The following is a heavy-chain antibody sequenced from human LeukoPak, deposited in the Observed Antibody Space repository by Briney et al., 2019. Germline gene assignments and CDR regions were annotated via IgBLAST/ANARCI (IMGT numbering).Heavy chain of an antibody. CDR3: ASVDYVWGSFY. CDR1: GGSISSYY. D-gene: IGHD3-16*01. J-gene: IGHJ4*02. V-gene: IGHV4-59*01. Sequence: PSETLSLTCTVSGGSISSYYWSWIRQPPGKGLEWIGYIYYSGSTNYNPSLKSRVTISVNTSKNQFSLNLSSVTAPDTAVYYCASVDYVWGSFYWGQGTLVTVSS. CDR2: IYYSGST.